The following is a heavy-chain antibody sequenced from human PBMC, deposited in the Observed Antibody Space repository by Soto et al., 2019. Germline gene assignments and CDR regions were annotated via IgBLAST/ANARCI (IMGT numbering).Heavy chain of an antibody. CDR1: GFSLSSHG. Sequence: QVQLVESGGGVVQPGGSLRLSCAAFGFSLSSHGMQWVRQAPGKGLEWVAGVTYDGGTKYYADSVKGRFTFSRDNTKNSLDLQVNSLSAEDTAVYYCVKEFGVAGYSEESFLDYWGEGTLFTDAS. CDR2: VTYDGGTK. J-gene: IGHJ4*02. D-gene: IGHD5-18*01. V-gene: IGHV3-30*18. CDR3: VKEFGVAGYSEESFLDY.